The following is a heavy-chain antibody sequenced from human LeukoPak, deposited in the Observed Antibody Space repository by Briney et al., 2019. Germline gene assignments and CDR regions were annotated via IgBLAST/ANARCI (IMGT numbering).Heavy chain of an antibody. CDR3: AKANAMDV. CDR2: VNQDGSER. Sequence: GGSLRLSCAAPGFTFSSYWMTWVRQAPGKGLEWVANVNQDGSERYYVNSVRGRFTISRDNAKNSLDLQMNSLRAEDTALYFCAKANAMDVWGQGTTVTVSS. V-gene: IGHV3-7*01. CDR1: GFTFSSYW. J-gene: IGHJ6*02.